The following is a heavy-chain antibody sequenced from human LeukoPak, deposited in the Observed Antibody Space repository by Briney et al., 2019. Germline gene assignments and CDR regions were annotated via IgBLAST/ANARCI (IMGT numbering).Heavy chain of an antibody. Sequence: PSETLSLTCTVSGGSISSGGYYWSWIRQHPGKGLEWIGYIYYSGSTYYNPSLKSRVTISVDTSKNQFSLKLSSVTAADTAVYYCARNWNSRNYFDYWGQGTLVTVSS. V-gene: IGHV4-31*03. J-gene: IGHJ4*02. D-gene: IGHD1-7*01. CDR1: GGSISSGGYY. CDR2: IYYSGST. CDR3: ARNWNSRNYFDY.